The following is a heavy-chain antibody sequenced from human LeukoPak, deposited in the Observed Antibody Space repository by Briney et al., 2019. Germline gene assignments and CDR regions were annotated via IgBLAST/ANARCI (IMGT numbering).Heavy chain of an antibody. V-gene: IGHV4-4*07. Sequence: SETLSLTCTVSGGSLSTYFWTWIRQPAGKGLEWIGRVYASGGTTHTPSLKSRVTMSVDTSKSQFSLKLSSVTAADTAVYYCARAVYDTSGYYIDYWGQGTLVTVSS. D-gene: IGHD3-22*01. CDR2: VYASGGT. CDR3: ARAVYDTSGYYIDY. CDR1: GGSLSTYF. J-gene: IGHJ4*02.